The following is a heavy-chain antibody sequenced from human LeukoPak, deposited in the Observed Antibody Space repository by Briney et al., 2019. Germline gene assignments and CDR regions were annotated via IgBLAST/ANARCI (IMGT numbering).Heavy chain of an antibody. Sequence: EASVKVSCKASEYTFTSYYMHWVRQAPGQGLEWMGWINFNSGGAHYAQKFQGRVTITRDTSISTTYMDLSSLRSDDTAVYYCVLQGVGATFFDPWGQGSLVTVSS. V-gene: IGHV1-2*02. CDR2: INFNSGGA. J-gene: IGHJ5*02. CDR1: EYTFTSYY. D-gene: IGHD1-26*01. CDR3: VLQGVGATFFDP.